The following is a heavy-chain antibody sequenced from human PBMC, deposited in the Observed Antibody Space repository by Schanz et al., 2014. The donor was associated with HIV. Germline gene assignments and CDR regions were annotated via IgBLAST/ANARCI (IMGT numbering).Heavy chain of an antibody. CDR2: VRHTGGT. CDR1: GGSFSAYD. J-gene: IGHJ4*03. CDR3: AKDGGRMGGQRQLFAY. V-gene: IGHV4-34*01. Sequence: QVQLQQWGAGLLKPSETLSLTCVVYGGSFSAYDWTWIRQFPHMGLEWIGGVRHTGGTHYNPSLKSRVSISVDTSKKQFSLKMTSVTAADTAFYYCAKDGGRMGGQRQLFAYWGHGTLVTVSS. D-gene: IGHD3-16*01.